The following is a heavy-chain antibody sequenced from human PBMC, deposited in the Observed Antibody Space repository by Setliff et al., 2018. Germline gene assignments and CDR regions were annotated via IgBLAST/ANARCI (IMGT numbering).Heavy chain of an antibody. CDR3: ARLRGAFDY. J-gene: IGHJ4*02. CDR2: IFYSGST. D-gene: IGHD3-16*01. Sequence: PSETLSLTCSVSGGSISGYYWSWIRQPAGKGLEWIGYIFYSGSTNYNPSLKSRVTISVDTSKNQFSLRLNSATAADTAVYYCARLRGAFDYWGQGTLVTVSS. V-gene: IGHV4-59*01. CDR1: GGSISGYY.